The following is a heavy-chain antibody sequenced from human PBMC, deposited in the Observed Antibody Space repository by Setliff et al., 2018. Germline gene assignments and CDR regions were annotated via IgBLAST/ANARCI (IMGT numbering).Heavy chain of an antibody. CDR3: ARDLGHGGDSDY. D-gene: IGHD2-21*02. V-gene: IGHV4-38-2*02. Sequence: SETLSLTCTVSGGSISSGYIWGWLRQPPGKGLEWVGNIGHTGSINYNPSLKSRLTISRDTSKNQVSLKLNSVTATDTAVYYCARDLGHGGDSDYWGQGILVTVSS. CDR1: GGSISSGYI. J-gene: IGHJ4*02. CDR2: IGHTGSI.